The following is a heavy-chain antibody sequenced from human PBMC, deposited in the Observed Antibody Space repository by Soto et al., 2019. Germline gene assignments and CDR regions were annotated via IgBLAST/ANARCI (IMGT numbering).Heavy chain of an antibody. D-gene: IGHD6-19*01. Sequence: QLQLQESGSGLVKPSQTLSLTCAVSGGSISSGGYSWSWIRQPPGKGLEWIGYIYHSGSTYYNPSLERRVTLSVARSKNQFSLKLSSVTAADTAVYYCARAGGLGAVAVDYWGQGTLVTVSS. CDR3: ARAGGLGAVAVDY. CDR2: IYHSGST. CDR1: GGSISSGGYS. V-gene: IGHV4-30-2*01. J-gene: IGHJ4*02.